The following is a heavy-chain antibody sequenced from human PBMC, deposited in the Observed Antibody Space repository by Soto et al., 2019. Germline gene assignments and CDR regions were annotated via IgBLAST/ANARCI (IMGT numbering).Heavy chain of an antibody. CDR2: IYYSGST. D-gene: IGHD3-22*01. J-gene: IGHJ4*02. CDR3: ARVRVDYYDSSGYYLFDY. V-gene: IGHV4-30-4*01. Sequence: PSETLSLTCTVSGGSISSGDYYWSWIRQPPGKGLEWIGYIYYSGSTYYNPSLKSRVTISVDTSKNQFSLKLGSVTAADTAVYYCARVRVDYYDSSGYYLFDYWGQGTLVTVSS. CDR1: GGSISSGDYY.